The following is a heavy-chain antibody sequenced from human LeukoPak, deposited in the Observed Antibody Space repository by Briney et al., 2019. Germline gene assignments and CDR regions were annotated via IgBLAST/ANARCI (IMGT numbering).Heavy chain of an antibody. Sequence: SETLSLTCTVSGGSVSSGGFYWNWIRQHPGKGLEWIGYIFYSGSTYYNPSLKSRAIVSIDTSKNQFSLKLGSVTAADTAVYYCARDPNSGVLGDIWGQGTMVTVSS. CDR2: IFYSGST. CDR1: GGSVSSGGFY. D-gene: IGHD1-26*01. CDR3: ARDPNSGVLGDI. J-gene: IGHJ3*02. V-gene: IGHV4-31*03.